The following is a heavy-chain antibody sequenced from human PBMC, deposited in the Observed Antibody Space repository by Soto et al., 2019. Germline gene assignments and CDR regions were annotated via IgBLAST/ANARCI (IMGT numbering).Heavy chain of an antibody. Sequence: GGSLRLSGAASGFTFRDYYMSWIRQAPGKGLEWVSGISSNGSSIGYADSVKGRFTISRDNAKNSLYLQMNSLRAEDTALYHCAREVLRFLEPYYYYYMAVWGKGPTVTVSS. D-gene: IGHD3-3*01. CDR1: GFTFRDYY. CDR2: ISSNGSSI. V-gene: IGHV3-11*01. CDR3: AREVLRFLEPYYYYYMAV. J-gene: IGHJ6*03.